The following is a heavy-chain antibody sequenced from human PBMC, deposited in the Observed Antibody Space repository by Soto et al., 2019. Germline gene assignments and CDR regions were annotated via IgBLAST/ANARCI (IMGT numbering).Heavy chain of an antibody. CDR1: GFTFSSYE. D-gene: IGHD1-26*01. Sequence: EVQLVESGGGLVQPGGSLRLSCVASGFTFSSYEMNWVRQAPGKGLEWLSCVGGSGSSKYYADSVKGRFTISRDNAKRSLYIQMNSLSCEDTAVYYCARDYWSYSRDRVFVFDYWGQGTLVTVS. J-gene: IGHJ4*02. CDR3: ARDYWSYSRDRVFVFDY. V-gene: IGHV3-48*03. CDR2: VGGSGSSK.